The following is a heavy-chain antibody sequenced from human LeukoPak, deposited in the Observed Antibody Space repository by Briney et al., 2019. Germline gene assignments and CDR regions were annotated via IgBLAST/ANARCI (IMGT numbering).Heavy chain of an antibody. V-gene: IGHV3-66*01. CDR3: ARNSGSYLFDY. D-gene: IGHD1-26*01. CDR1: GFTFSTYA. J-gene: IGHJ4*02. CDR2: IYSGGST. Sequence: GGSLRLSCAASGFTFSTYAMTWVRQAPGKGLEWVSVIYSGGSTYYADSVKGRFTISRDNSKNTLYLQMNSLRAEDTAVYYCARNSGSYLFDYWGQGTLVTVSS.